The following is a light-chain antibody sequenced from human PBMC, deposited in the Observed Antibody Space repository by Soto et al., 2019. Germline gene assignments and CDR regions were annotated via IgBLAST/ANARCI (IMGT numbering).Light chain of an antibody. CDR1: SSNIGSNT. Sequence: QSVLTQPPSASGTPGQRVTIPCSGSSSNIGSNTVNWYQQLPGTAPKLLIYSNNQRPSGVPDRFSGSKSGTSASLAISGLQSVDEADYYCAAWDDSLNGFYVFGTGTKLTVL. CDR3: AAWDDSLNGFYV. CDR2: SNN. J-gene: IGLJ1*01. V-gene: IGLV1-44*01.